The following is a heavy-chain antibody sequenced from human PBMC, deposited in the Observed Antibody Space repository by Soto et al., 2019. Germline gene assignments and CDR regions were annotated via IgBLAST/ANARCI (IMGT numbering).Heavy chain of an antibody. CDR1: GGTLSSYG. V-gene: IGHV1-3*01. Sequence: ASAKVSCKASGGTLSSYGIHWVRQAPGQGREWMGWITAGNGNTKYSEKFQGRITITRERSTNTAFMELSSLTSDDTAMYFCASREVGKAGGGLNSWGQGTPVTVSS. J-gene: IGHJ5*02. CDR3: ASREVGKAGGGLNS. CDR2: ITAGNGNT. D-gene: IGHD2-15*01.